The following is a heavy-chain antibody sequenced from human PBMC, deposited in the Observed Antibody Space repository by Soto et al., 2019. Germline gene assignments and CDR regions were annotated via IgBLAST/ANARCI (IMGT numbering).Heavy chain of an antibody. J-gene: IGHJ3*02. V-gene: IGHV4-34*01. Sequence: QVQLQQWGAGLLKPSETLSLTCAVYGGFVSSGNYYWSWIRQPPGKGLEWIGEMSHSGGTHFNPSLKSRVTISVDTSKNQFSLKMSSVTAADTALYYCARVERGTATTVVYAFDIWGPGTMVTVSS. D-gene: IGHD1-1*01. CDR3: ARVERGTATTVVYAFDI. CDR2: MSHSGGT. CDR1: GGFVSSGNYY.